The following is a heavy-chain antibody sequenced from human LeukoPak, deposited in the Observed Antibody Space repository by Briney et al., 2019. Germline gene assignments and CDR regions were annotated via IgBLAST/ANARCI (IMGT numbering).Heavy chain of an antibody. V-gene: IGHV3-11*01. Sequence: PGGFLRLSCAASGFTFSDYYMSWIRQAPGKGLEWVSYISSSGSTIYYADSVKGRFTISRDNAKNSLYLQMNSLRAEDTAVYYCARGTWDSVAVYNYRGQGTLVTVSS. J-gene: IGHJ4*02. CDR3: ARGTWDSVAVYNY. CDR1: GFTFSDYY. D-gene: IGHD6-19*01. CDR2: ISSSGSTI.